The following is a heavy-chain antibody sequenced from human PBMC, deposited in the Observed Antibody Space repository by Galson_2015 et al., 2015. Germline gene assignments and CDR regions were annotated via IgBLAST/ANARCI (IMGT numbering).Heavy chain of an antibody. CDR1: GFTFGDYA. V-gene: IGHV3-49*04. CDR2: IRSKAYGGTT. J-gene: IGHJ3*02. D-gene: IGHD3-16*01. Sequence: SLRLSCAASGFTFGDYAMSWVRQAPGKGLEWVGFIRSKAYGGTTEYAASVKGRFTISRDDSKSIAYLQMNSLKTEDTAVYYCTRDHRVAWGSSDAFDIWGRGTMVTVSS. CDR3: TRDHRVAWGSSDAFDI.